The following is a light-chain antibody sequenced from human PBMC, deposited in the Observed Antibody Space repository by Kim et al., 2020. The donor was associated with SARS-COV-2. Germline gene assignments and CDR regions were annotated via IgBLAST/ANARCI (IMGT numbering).Light chain of an antibody. J-gene: IGKJ4*01. CDR1: QGISSY. CDR3: QQYDSYPLT. CDR2: AAS. Sequence: SSGDRVPLPCRASQGISSYLAWYQQKPGKAPKLLIYAASTLQSGVPSRFSGSGSVADFTLTISCLQSEDFATYYCQQYDSYPLTFGGGTKVDIK. V-gene: IGKV1-8*01.